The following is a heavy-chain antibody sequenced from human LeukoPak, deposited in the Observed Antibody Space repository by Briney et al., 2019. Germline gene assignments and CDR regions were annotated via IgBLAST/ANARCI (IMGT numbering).Heavy chain of an antibody. CDR1: GFTFSSYS. Sequence: GGSLRLSCAVSGFTFSSYSMNWVRQAPGKGLEWVSSISTTSSYTYYADSVKGRFAIARDNTKNSLYLQMNSLRAEDTAVYYCARDVYYGSGKFDYWGQGTLVTVSS. V-gene: IGHV3-21*01. D-gene: IGHD3-10*01. J-gene: IGHJ4*02. CDR3: ARDVYYGSGKFDY. CDR2: ISTTSSYT.